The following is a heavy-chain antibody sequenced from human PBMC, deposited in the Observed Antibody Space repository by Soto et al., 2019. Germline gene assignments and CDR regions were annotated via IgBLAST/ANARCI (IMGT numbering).Heavy chain of an antibody. D-gene: IGHD1-1*01. Sequence: SETLSLTCAVSGGSISSSSYYWGWIRQPPGKGLEWIGSINHTGNTNYTPSLKSRVTISVDTSKNQFSLKLSSVTAADTAVYYCARNERHSYYYGMYVWGQGTTVTVSS. J-gene: IGHJ6*02. CDR2: INHTGNT. V-gene: IGHV4-39*07. CDR3: ARNERHSYYYGMYV. CDR1: GGSISSSSYY.